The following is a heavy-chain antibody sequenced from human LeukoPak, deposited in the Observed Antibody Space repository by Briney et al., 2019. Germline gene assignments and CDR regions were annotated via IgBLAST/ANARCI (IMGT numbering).Heavy chain of an antibody. J-gene: IGHJ4*02. V-gene: IGHV5-51*01. CDR1: GYSFADYW. CDR2: IYPGDSDT. CDR3: ARLGLESDGNSGYYYLDH. D-gene: IGHD3-22*01. Sequence: GESLKISCQASGYSFADYWIGWGRPMPGKGLEWMGTIYPGDSDTRYSPSFQGQVTISADKSISTAYLQWSSLKASDTAIYDCARLGLESDGNSGYYYLDHWGQGAWSPSPQ.